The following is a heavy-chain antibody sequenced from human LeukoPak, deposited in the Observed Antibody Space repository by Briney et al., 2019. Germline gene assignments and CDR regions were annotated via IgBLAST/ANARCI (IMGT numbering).Heavy chain of an antibody. D-gene: IGHD2-15*01. CDR1: GFTFSSYE. CDR2: ISSSGSTI. Sequence: GGSLRLSCAASGFTFSSYEMNWVRQAPGKGLEWVSYISSSGSTIYYADSVKGRFTISRDNAKNSLYLQMNSLRAEDTAVYYCARGCGYCSGGSCCGLDAFDIWGQGTMVTVSS. CDR3: ARGCGYCSGGSCCGLDAFDI. V-gene: IGHV3-48*03. J-gene: IGHJ3*02.